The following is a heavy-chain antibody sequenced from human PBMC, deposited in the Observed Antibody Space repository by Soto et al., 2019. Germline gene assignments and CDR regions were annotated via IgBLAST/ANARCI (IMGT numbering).Heavy chain of an antibody. CDR1: GFSLSTSGMC. CDR3: VRLVVPNYAMDV. J-gene: IGHJ6*02. D-gene: IGHD3-22*01. CDR2: IDWDDAK. Sequence: ESGPTLVNPTQTLTLTCTFSGFSLSTSGMCVSWIRQPPGKALEWLARIDWDDAKYYSTSLKTRLTISKDTSKNQVVLTMTNMDPVDTATYYCVRLVVPNYAMDVWGQGTAVTVSS. V-gene: IGHV2-70*11.